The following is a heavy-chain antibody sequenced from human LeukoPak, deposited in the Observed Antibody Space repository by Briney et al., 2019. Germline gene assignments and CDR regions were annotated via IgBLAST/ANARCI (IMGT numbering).Heavy chain of an antibody. CDR2: IYYSGTT. CDR1: GGSISSGPYY. CDR3: ARHVFHSSSSYYEFFDY. Sequence: SETLSLTRTVSGGSISSGPYYWGWIRQPPRKGLEWIGSIYYSGTTYYNPSLKTRVTISVDTSKNHFSLKLSSVTAADTAVYYCARHVFHSSSSYYEFFDYWGQGTLVTVSS. D-gene: IGHD3-22*01. J-gene: IGHJ4*02. V-gene: IGHV4-39*01.